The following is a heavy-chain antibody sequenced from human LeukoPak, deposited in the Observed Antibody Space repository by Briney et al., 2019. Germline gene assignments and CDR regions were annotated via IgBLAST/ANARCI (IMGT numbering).Heavy chain of an antibody. D-gene: IGHD3-9*01. CDR3: ARWGVRERQTGYSDY. CDR2: IYYSGST. CDR1: GGSISSYY. J-gene: IGHJ4*02. V-gene: IGHV4-59*01. Sequence: SETLSLTCTVSGGSISSYYWSWIRQPPGKGLEWIGYIYYSGSTNYDPSLKSRVTISVDTSKNQFSLKLSSVTAADTAVYYCARWGVRERQTGYSDYWGQGTLVTVSS.